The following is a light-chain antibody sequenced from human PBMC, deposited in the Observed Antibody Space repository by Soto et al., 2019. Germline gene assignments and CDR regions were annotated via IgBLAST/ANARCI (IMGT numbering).Light chain of an antibody. Sequence: DLQMTQSPSTLSASVGDRVTITCRASQSISSWLAWYQKKPGKAPNLLIYKTSSLESGVPSRFSGSGSGTEFTLTVNSLQPGDFATYYCQQYDSYPLTFGGGTKVEIK. V-gene: IGKV1-5*03. CDR3: QQYDSYPLT. CDR2: KTS. J-gene: IGKJ4*01. CDR1: QSISSW.